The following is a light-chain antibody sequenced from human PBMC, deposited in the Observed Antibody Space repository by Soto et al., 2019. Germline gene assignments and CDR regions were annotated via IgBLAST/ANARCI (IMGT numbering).Light chain of an antibody. CDR1: HHISNY. CDR3: QQFDNLPLT. V-gene: IGKV1-33*01. Sequence: DIQMTQSPSSLSASVGDRVTITCQASHHISNYLNWYQQKPGRAPKILIYDASVLEAGVPPRFSGTGSGTVFTLTSSGLQPEDVATYYCQQFDNLPLTFGGGTKVQIK. J-gene: IGKJ4*01. CDR2: DAS.